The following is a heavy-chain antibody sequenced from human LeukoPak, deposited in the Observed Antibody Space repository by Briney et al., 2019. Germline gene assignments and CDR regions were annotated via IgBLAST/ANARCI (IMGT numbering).Heavy chain of an antibody. J-gene: IGHJ3*02. CDR3: ARDSYTGSHFEDTFDI. D-gene: IGHD1-26*01. CDR1: GGSFSGYY. V-gene: IGHV4-59*01. Sequence: SETLSLTCAVYGGSFSGYYWSWIRQPPGKGLEWIGHISYSGNTNYNSSLRSRVTISVDTSNNQFSLRLSSVTAADTAVYYCARDSYTGSHFEDTFDIWGQGTMVAVSS. CDR2: ISYSGNT.